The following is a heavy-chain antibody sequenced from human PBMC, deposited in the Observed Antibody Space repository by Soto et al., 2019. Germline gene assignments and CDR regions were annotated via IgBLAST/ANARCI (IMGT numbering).Heavy chain of an antibody. Sequence: QITLKESGPTLVKPTQTLTLTCTFSGFSLSTSGVGVGWIRQPPGKALEWLALTYWDDDKRYSPSLKSRLTITEDTSKNQVVLTMTNMYPVDTATYYCAHRQRTVYFDYWGQGTLVTVSS. J-gene: IGHJ4*02. CDR1: GFSLSTSGVG. CDR2: TYWDDDK. V-gene: IGHV2-5*02. D-gene: IGHD4-17*01. CDR3: AHRQRTVYFDY.